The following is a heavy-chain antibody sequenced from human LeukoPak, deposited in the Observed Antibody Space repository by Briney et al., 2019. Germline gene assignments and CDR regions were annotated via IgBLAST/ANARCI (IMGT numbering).Heavy chain of an antibody. Sequence: PGGSLRLSCAASGFTFSDYYMSWIRQAPGKGLEWISYISSSGSTIFYADSVKGRFTISRDSARKSLSLQTNSLRAEDTAVYYCARDRGPPRINWYFYMDVWGKGTTVTVSS. J-gene: IGHJ6*03. D-gene: IGHD1-20*01. V-gene: IGHV3-11*04. CDR3: ARDRGPPRINWYFYMDV. CDR1: GFTFSDYY. CDR2: ISSSGSTI.